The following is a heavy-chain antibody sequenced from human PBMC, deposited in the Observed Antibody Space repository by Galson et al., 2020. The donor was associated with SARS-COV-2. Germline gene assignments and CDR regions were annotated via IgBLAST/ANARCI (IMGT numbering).Heavy chain of an antibody. V-gene: IGHV3-23*01. CDR1: GFTFSNYA. CDR3: ANSNDYGDFRY. J-gene: IGHJ4*02. Sequence: GGSLRLSCAPSGFTFSNYAMSWLRRAPGKGLEWLSTISVSGGTTYYAELVKGRFTISRDNFQKTLYLEMKGLRAEDTAVYYCANSNDYGDFRYWGQGSLVTVSS. D-gene: IGHD4-17*01. CDR2: ISVSGGTT.